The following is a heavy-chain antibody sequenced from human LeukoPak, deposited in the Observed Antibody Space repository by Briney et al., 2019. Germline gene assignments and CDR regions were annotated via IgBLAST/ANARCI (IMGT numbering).Heavy chain of an antibody. J-gene: IGHJ4*02. D-gene: IGHD6-19*01. CDR1: GFTFTSYS. V-gene: IGHV3-21*01. Sequence: GGSLRLSCAASGFTFTSYSMSWVRPAPGEGLGWVSSIISSSSYIYYADSVKGRFTISRDNAKNSLYLQMNSLRAEDTAVYYCARGIAVAGTDYWGQGTLVTVSS. CDR3: ARGIAVAGTDY. CDR2: IISSSSYI.